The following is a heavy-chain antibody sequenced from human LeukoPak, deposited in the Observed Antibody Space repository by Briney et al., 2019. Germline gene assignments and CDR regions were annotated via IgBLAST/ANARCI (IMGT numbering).Heavy chain of an antibody. D-gene: IGHD3-22*01. J-gene: IGHJ4*02. Sequence: GVSLRLSCAASGFTVSSNYMSWVRQAPGKGLEWVSVIYSGGSTYYADSVKGRFTISRDNSKNTLYLQMNSLRAEDTAVYYCAREDYDSSGYYDYWGQGTLVTVSS. CDR1: GFTVSSNY. CDR2: IYSGGST. V-gene: IGHV3-53*01. CDR3: AREDYDSSGYYDY.